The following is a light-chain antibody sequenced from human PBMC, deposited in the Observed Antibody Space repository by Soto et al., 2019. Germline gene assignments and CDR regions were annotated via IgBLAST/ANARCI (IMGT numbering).Light chain of an antibody. Sequence: EIVMTQSPATLFVSPGERATLSCRARQSVSSNLAWYQQKPGQAPRLLIYGASTRATGIPTRFSGRGSGTEFTLVSSSLQSEDFAVYDCQQDNDWTPKYTVGQATKLEIK. CDR3: QQDNDWTPKYT. CDR1: QSVSSN. CDR2: GAS. J-gene: IGKJ2*01. V-gene: IGKV3-15*01.